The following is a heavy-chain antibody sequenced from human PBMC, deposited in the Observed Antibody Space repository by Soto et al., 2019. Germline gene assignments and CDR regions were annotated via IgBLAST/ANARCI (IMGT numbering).Heavy chain of an antibody. D-gene: IGHD2-8*01. V-gene: IGHV3-33*01. CDR2: IYYDGSNR. Sequence: PGGSRKSPFQPSGFPLGPYPMHWVRKAPGRGLEWVAVIYYDGSNRYYGDAVKGRFTISRDNSKSTLYLQMSSLRAEDTAVYYCARAFCTNGVCYYFFDYWGHGTLVTVSS. J-gene: IGHJ4*01. CDR1: GFPLGPYP. CDR3: ARAFCTNGVCYYFFDY.